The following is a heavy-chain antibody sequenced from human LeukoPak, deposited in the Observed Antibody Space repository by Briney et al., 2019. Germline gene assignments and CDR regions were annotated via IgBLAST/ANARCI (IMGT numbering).Heavy chain of an antibody. CDR3: ASLGGPGEIEDCSGGSCYPIRYGMDV. D-gene: IGHD2-15*01. CDR2: INHSGST. CDR1: GFTFSSYA. Sequence: GSLRLSCAASGFTFSSYAMTWVRQPPGKGLEWIGEINHSGSTNYNPSLKSRVTISVDTSKNQFSLKLSSVTAADTAVYYCASLGGPGEIEDCSGGSCYPIRYGMDVWGQGTTVTASS. J-gene: IGHJ6*02. V-gene: IGHV4-34*01.